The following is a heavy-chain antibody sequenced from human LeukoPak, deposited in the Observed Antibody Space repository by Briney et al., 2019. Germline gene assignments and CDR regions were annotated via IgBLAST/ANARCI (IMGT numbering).Heavy chain of an antibody. CDR3: ARGWDYDSREPHEY. V-gene: IGHV4-38-2*01. D-gene: IGHD3-22*01. J-gene: IGHJ4*02. Sequence: PSETLSLTCDVSGYSISSGYYWAWVRQPPGKGLEWIGAINHSGRTYYNPSLKSRVTISVDTCKNQFSLKMTSVTAPDTALYYCARGWDYDSREPHEYWGQGTLVTVSS. CDR1: GYSISSGYY. CDR2: INHSGRT.